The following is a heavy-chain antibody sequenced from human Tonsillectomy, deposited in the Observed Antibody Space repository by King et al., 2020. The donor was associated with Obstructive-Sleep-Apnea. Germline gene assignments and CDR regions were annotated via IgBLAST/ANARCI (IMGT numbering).Heavy chain of an antibody. CDR1: GYSISSGYY. V-gene: IGHV4-38-2*02. CDR2: IYHSGRT. Sequence: QLQESGPGLVKPSETLSLTCSVSGYSISSGYYWGWIRQPPGKGLEWIGSIYHSGRTYYNPSLKSRVTISVDTSKKQFSLKVRSVTAADTAVYYCARGRSGWSEYFQDWGQGTLVTVSS. D-gene: IGHD6-19*01. CDR3: ARGRSGWSEYFQD. J-gene: IGHJ1*01.